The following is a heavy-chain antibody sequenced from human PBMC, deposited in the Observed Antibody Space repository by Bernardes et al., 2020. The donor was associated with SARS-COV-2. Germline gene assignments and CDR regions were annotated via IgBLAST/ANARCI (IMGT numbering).Heavy chain of an antibody. CDR2: ISWNSDYK. J-gene: IGHJ4*02. Sequence: GGSLRLSCAASGFTFDDYGMHWVRQVPGKGLEWISGISWNSDYKGFADSVKGRFTISRDNAKNSLYLQMNSLRPEDTALYYCAKDMSPVAGYYFDYWGQGTLVTVSS. CDR3: AKDMSPVAGYYFDY. CDR1: GFTFDDYG. V-gene: IGHV3-9*01. D-gene: IGHD6-19*01.